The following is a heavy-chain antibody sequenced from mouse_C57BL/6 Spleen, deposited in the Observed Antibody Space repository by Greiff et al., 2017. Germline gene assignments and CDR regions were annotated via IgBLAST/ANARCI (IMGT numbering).Heavy chain of an antibody. Sequence: QVLLQQPGAELVKPGASVKLSCKASGYTFTSYWMHWVKQRPGQGLEWIGMINPNSGSTNYNEKLESKVTLTVDKTSSTAYMQLSSLTSEDSAVYYCAGGDYDDEGFDYWGQGTTLTVSS. CDR2: INPNSGST. D-gene: IGHD2-4*01. CDR3: AGGDYDDEGFDY. CDR1: GYTFTSYW. J-gene: IGHJ2*01. V-gene: IGHV1-64*01.